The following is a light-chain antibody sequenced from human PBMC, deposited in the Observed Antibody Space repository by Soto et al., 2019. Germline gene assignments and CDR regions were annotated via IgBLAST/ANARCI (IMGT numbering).Light chain of an antibody. CDR1: LSIDNK. V-gene: IGKV3-15*01. Sequence: EILLTQSPATLSVSPGERATLYCRASLSIDNKLVWYQQKPGQAPRLLMSDAFKRAPGIPARFSGSGSGTEFILTISSLQSEDFAVYYCQQYASWSPITFGQGTRLEI. CDR3: QQYASWSPIT. CDR2: DAF. J-gene: IGKJ5*01.